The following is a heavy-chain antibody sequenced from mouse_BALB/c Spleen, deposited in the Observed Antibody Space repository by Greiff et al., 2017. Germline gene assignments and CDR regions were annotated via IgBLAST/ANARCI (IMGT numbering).Heavy chain of an antibody. Sequence: EVQLMESGGGLVQPGGSRKLSCAASGFTFSSFGMHWVRQAPEKGLEWVAYISSGSSTIYFADTVKGRFTISRDNPKNTLFLQMTSLRSEDTAMYYCARGLLFYAMDYWGQGTSVTVSS. D-gene: IGHD2-12*01. J-gene: IGHJ4*01. CDR3: ARGLLFYAMDY. CDR1: GFTFSSFG. V-gene: IGHV5-17*02. CDR2: ISSGSSTI.